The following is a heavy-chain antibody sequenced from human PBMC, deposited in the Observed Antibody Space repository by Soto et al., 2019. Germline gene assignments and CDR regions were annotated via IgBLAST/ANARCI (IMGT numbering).Heavy chain of an antibody. Sequence: SGPTLVNPTQTLTLTCTFSGFSLITFGMVVGWIRQPPGKALEWLALIYWNDDKRYSPSLNSRLTIAKDTSKNLVVLTMTNVDPVDAATYYCVNSPDRSPSDYWGQGTLVTVSS. CDR1: GFSLITFGMV. J-gene: IGHJ4*02. V-gene: IGHV2-5*01. CDR3: VNSPDRSPSDY. CDR2: IYWNDDK.